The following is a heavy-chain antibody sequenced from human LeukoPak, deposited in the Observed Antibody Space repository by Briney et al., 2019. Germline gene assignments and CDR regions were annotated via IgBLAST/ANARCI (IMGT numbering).Heavy chain of an antibody. CDR1: GGSISSYY. Sequence: SETLSLTCTVSGGSISSYYWSWIRLPPGKGLEWIGYIFYSGSTNYNPSLKSRVTISVDTSKNQFSLKLSSVTAADTAVYYCARGAGSGSSGFDIWGQGTMVTVSS. J-gene: IGHJ3*02. CDR2: IFYSGST. V-gene: IGHV4-59*01. D-gene: IGHD3-10*01. CDR3: ARGAGSGSSGFDI.